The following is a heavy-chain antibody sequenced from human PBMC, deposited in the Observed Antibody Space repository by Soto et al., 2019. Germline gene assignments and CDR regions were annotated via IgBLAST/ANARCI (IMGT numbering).Heavy chain of an antibody. D-gene: IGHD5-18*01. J-gene: IGHJ4*02. CDR2: ISSSKTT. CDR1: GITFSSYS. CDR3: VGDQDVHTPMVHGNY. Sequence: PGGSLRLSCTASGITFSSYSMNWVRQAPGKELEWLSYISSSKTTYADSVKGRFTISRDNAKNSVYLQMNSLRDEDTAVYYCVGDQDVHTPMVHGNYWGRGTRVTVSS. V-gene: IGHV3-48*02.